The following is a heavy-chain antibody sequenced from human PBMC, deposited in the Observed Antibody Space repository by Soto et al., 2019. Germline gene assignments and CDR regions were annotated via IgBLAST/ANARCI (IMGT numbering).Heavy chain of an antibody. CDR2: INHSGST. Sequence: SETLSLTCAVYGGSFSGYYWSWIRQPPGKGLEWIGEINHSGSTNYNPSLKSRVTISVDTSKNQFSLKLSSVTAADTAVYYCASIAVARYHYDYWGQGTLVTVSS. J-gene: IGHJ4*02. V-gene: IGHV4-34*01. CDR1: GGSFSGYY. D-gene: IGHD6-19*01. CDR3: ASIAVARYHYDY.